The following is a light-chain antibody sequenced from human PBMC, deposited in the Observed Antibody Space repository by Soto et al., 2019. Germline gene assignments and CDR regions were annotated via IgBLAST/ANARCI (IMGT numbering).Light chain of an antibody. Sequence: DIVLTQSPLSLPVTPGEPASISCRSSQSLLHSNGKIYLDWYLLKPGQSPQLLIYLGSIRASGVPDRFSGSGSCTDFTLKITRVEAEDGGVYYGMQAIQAPRTFGLGTKVEIK. CDR1: QSLLHSNGKIY. CDR3: MQAIQAPRT. J-gene: IGKJ1*01. V-gene: IGKV2-28*01. CDR2: LGS.